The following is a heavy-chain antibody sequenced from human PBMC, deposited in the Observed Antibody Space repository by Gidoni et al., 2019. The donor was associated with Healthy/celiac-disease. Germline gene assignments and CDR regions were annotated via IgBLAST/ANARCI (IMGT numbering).Heavy chain of an antibody. D-gene: IGHD3-3*01. CDR1: GFTFSSYW. V-gene: IGHV3-7*03. Sequence: EVQLVESGGGLVQPGGSLRLSCAASGFTFSSYWMSWVRQAPGKGLEWVANIKQDGSEKYYVDSVKGRFTISRDNAKNSLYLQMNSLRAEDTAVYYCAREPLVYDFWSGYYTAGSDYYYYMDVWGKGTTVTVSS. CDR3: AREPLVYDFWSGYYTAGSDYYYYMDV. CDR2: IKQDGSEK. J-gene: IGHJ6*03.